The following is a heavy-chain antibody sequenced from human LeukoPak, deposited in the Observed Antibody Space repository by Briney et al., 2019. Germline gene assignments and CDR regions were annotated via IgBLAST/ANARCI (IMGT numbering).Heavy chain of an antibody. D-gene: IGHD2-15*01. V-gene: IGHV3-48*04. Sequence: GGSLRLSRAASGFTVSSNSMNWVRQAPGKGLEWVSYISSSSGSIYYADSVKGRFTISRDNAKNSLYLEMNSLSADDTAAYYCARDYCSGGACHQILTWGQGTLVTVSS. CDR3: ARDYCSGGACHQILT. CDR1: GFTVSSNS. J-gene: IGHJ5*02. CDR2: ISSSSGSI.